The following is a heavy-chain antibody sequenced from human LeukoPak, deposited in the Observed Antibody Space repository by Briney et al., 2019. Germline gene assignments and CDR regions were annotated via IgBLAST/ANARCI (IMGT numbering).Heavy chain of an antibody. V-gene: IGHV3-30*18. CDR1: GFTFGSYG. J-gene: IGHJ4*02. CDR3: ADDYGANFDS. D-gene: IGHD4-17*01. CDR2: ISHDGSDE. Sequence: GGSLRLSCSTSGFTFGSYGMTWVRQAPGKGLEWVAVISHDGSDECYADSVKGRFTISRDNSKSTLYLQMNSLRVEDTAMYYCADDYGANFDSWGQGTLVTVSS.